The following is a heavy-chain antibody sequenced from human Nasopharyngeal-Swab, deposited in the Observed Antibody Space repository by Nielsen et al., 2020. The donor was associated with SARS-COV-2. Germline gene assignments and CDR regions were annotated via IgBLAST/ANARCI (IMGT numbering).Heavy chain of an antibody. Sequence: GESLKISCAASGFTVSSNYMGWVRQAPGKGLEWVSVIYSGGSTYYADSVKGRFTISRDNSKNTLYLQMNSLRAEDTAVYYCAREVVGGLVDSWGQGTLVTVSS. CDR2: IYSGGST. V-gene: IGHV3-66*01. J-gene: IGHJ4*02. D-gene: IGHD1-26*01. CDR1: GFTVSSNY. CDR3: AREVVGGLVDS.